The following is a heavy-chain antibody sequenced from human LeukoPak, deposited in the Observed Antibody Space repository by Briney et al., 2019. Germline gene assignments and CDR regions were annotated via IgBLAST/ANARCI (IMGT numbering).Heavy chain of an antibody. CDR3: ARITRGLGY. V-gene: IGHV3-66*02. D-gene: IGHD1-20*01. J-gene: IGHJ4*02. CDR2: IYSGGST. CDR1: GFTFSSYS. Sequence: GGSLRLSCAASGFTFSSYSMSWVRQAPGKGLEWVSVIYSGGSTYYADSVKGRFTISRDNSKNTLYLQMNSLRAEDTAVYYCARITRGLGYWGQGTLVTVSS.